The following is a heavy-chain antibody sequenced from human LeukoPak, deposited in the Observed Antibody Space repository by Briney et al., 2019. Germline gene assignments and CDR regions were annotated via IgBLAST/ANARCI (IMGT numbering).Heavy chain of an antibody. J-gene: IGHJ4*02. D-gene: IGHD3-22*01. CDR3: ARLSLYYYDSSGYHDY. Sequence: SETLSLTCTVSVGSISGHYWSWIRQPPGKGLEWIGYIYYSGSTNYNPSLKSRVTISVDTSKNQFSLKLSSVTAADTAVYYCARLSLYYYDSSGYHDYWGQGTLVTVSS. V-gene: IGHV4-59*08. CDR2: IYYSGST. CDR1: VGSISGHY.